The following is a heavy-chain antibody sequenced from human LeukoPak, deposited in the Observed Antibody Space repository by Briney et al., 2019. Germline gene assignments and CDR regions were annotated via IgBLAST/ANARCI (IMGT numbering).Heavy chain of an antibody. CDR1: GFTFSSYA. Sequence: GGSLRLSCAASGFTFSSYAMSWVRQAPGKGLQWVSAISGSGGSTYYADSVKGRFTISRDNFKNTLYLQMNSLRAEDTAVYYCGREGVYYYDSSGYRFFDYWGQGTLVTVSS. CDR2: ISGSGGST. D-gene: IGHD3-22*01. V-gene: IGHV3-23*01. CDR3: GREGVYYYDSSGYRFFDY. J-gene: IGHJ4*02.